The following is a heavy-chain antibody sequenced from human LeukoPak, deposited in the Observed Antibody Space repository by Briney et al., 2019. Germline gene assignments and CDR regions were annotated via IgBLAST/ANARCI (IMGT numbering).Heavy chain of an antibody. J-gene: IGHJ5*02. V-gene: IGHV5-51*01. Sequence: GESLKISCKGSGYSFTSYWIGWVRQMPGKGLEWMGIIYPGNSDTRYSPSFQGQVTISADKSISTAYLQWSSLKASDTAMYYCARHILVPYGSGSYSYPFDPWGQGTLVTVSS. CDR1: GYSFTSYW. D-gene: IGHD3-10*01. CDR3: ARHILVPYGSGSYSYPFDP. CDR2: IYPGNSDT.